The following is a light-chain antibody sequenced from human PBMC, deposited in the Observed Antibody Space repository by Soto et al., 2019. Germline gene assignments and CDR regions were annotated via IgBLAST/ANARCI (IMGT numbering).Light chain of an antibody. V-gene: IGLV1-44*01. CDR1: SSNIGNNT. CDR3: AAWDDSLNGRV. CDR2: SNN. Sequence: QSVLTQPPSASGTPGQRVTISCSGSSSNIGNNTVNWYQQFPGTAPKVLIYSNNQRPSGVPDRFFGSKSGTSASLAISGLQSEDEADYFCAAWDDSLNGRVFGGGTKLTVL. J-gene: IGLJ3*02.